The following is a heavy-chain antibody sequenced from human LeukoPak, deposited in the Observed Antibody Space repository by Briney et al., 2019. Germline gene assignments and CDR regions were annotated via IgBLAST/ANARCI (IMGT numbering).Heavy chain of an antibody. D-gene: IGHD5-18*01. CDR3: ATTPGGYSYGHRRYYFDY. J-gene: IGHJ4*02. V-gene: IGHV3-23*01. CDR2: ISGSGGST. CDR1: GFTFSSYA. Sequence: PGGSLRLSCAASGFTFSSYAMSWVRQAPGKGLEWVSAISGSGGSTYYAGSVKGRFSISRDNSKNTLYLQINSLRAEDTAVYYCATTPGGYSYGHRRYYFDYWGQGTLVTVSS.